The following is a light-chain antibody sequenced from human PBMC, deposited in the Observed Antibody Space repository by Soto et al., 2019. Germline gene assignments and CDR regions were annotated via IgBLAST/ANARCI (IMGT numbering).Light chain of an antibody. Sequence: ETVLTQSPGTQSLSPGERATLSSRDSQSVSSNYLAWYQHIPGQAPRLLIYGASTRATGIPDRFSGSGSGTDFTLTISRLEPEDFAVYYCQQFDRSLPSWTFGQGTKVE. CDR1: QSVSSNY. V-gene: IGKV3-20*01. CDR2: GAS. J-gene: IGKJ1*01. CDR3: QQFDRSLPSWT.